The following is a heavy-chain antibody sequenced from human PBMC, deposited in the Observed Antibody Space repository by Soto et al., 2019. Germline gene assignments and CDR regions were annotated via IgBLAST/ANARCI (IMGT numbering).Heavy chain of an antibody. CDR2: IYPGDSDT. D-gene: IGHD3-22*01. Sequence: PGESLKISCKGSVYSFTSYWIGWVRQMPGKGLEWMGIIYPGDSDTRYSPSFQGQVTISADKSISTAYLQWSSLKASDTAMYYCASADDSSGYYPDYWGQGTLVTVSS. J-gene: IGHJ4*02. V-gene: IGHV5-51*01. CDR3: ASADDSSGYYPDY. CDR1: VYSFTSYW.